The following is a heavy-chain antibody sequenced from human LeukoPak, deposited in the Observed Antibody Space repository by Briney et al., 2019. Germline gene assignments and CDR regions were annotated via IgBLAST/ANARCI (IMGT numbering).Heavy chain of an antibody. V-gene: IGHV3-66*01. CDR2: IYSGDST. CDR1: GFTVSSNY. D-gene: IGHD2-21*02. J-gene: IGHJ3*02. Sequence: GGSLRLSCAASGFTVSSNYMSWVRQAPGKGLEWVSVIYSGDSTYYADSVKGRFTISRDNSKNTLYLQMNSLRAEDTAVYYCARDEAPRDKAFGIWGQGTMVTVSS. CDR3: ARDEAPRDKAFGI.